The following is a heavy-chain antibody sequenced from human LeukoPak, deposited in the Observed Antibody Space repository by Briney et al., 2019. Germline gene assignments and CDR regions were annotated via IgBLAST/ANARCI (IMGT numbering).Heavy chain of an antibody. CDR3: ARGAAAGSNWFDP. D-gene: IGHD6-13*01. Sequence: ASVKVSCKASGYAFTGYYMHWVRQAPGQGLEWMGWINPNSGDTHFAQKFQGRVTMTRDTSISTAYMELSRLTSDDTAVYYCARGAAAGSNWFDPWGQGTLVTVS. CDR2: INPNSGDT. CDR1: GYAFTGYY. V-gene: IGHV1-2*02. J-gene: IGHJ5*02.